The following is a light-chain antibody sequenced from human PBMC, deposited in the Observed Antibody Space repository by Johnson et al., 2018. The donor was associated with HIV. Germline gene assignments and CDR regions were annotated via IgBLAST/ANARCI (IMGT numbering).Light chain of an antibody. CDR3: GTWDSSLSAL. CDR1: SSNIGNNY. CDR2: ENS. Sequence: QSVLTQPPSVSAAPGQKVTISCSGSSSNIGNNYVSWYQQLPGTAPRLLIYENSNRPSGIPDLFSGSKSGTSATLGITGLQTGDEADYYCGTWDSSLSALFGTGTKVTVL. J-gene: IGLJ1*01. V-gene: IGLV1-51*02.